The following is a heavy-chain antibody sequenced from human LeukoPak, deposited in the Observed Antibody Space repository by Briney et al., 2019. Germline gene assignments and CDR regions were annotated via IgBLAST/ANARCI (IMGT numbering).Heavy chain of an antibody. CDR1: GLTFSSYD. CDR3: ATSRSLDY. Sequence: GGSLRLSCVASGLTFSSYDMHWIRQAPGKGLEWVSSIGATGDTYYTGSVKGRFTISRDNAKNSLYLQMNSLRVEDTAVYYCATSRSLDYWGQGTLVTVSS. CDR2: IGATGDT. V-gene: IGHV3-13*01. J-gene: IGHJ4*02.